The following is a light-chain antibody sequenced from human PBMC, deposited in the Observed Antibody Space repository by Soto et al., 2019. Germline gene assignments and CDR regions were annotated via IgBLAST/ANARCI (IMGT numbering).Light chain of an antibody. J-gene: IGLJ1*01. V-gene: IGLV2-14*01. CDR3: SSYAGNSRYV. Sequence: QSALTQPASVSGSPGQSITISCTGTSSDVGNYKYVSWYQQHPGKAPKLMIYEVSNRPSGVSNRLSGFKYGNTASLTVSGLQAEEEADYYCSSYAGNSRYVFGTGTKLTVL. CDR2: EVS. CDR1: SSDVGNYKY.